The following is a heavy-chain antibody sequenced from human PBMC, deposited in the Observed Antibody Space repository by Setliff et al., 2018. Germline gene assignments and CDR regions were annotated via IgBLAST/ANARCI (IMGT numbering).Heavy chain of an antibody. CDR2: ISPYSGET. V-gene: IGHV1-18*01. J-gene: IGHJ6*03. D-gene: IGHD3-22*01. Sequence: ASVKVSCKTSGFRFTSFGFSWVRQAPGQGLEWMGWISPYSGETNYAQKFQDRLTVTADTSSKTTYMELRSLKTEDTAVYYCTRQASPHPDSSGYYYDLRFYYYMDVWGKGTTVTVSS. CDR3: TRQASPHPDSSGYYYDLRFYYYMDV. CDR1: GFRFTSFG.